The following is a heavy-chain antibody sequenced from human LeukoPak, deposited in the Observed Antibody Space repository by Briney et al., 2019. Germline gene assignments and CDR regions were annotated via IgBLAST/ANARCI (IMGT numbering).Heavy chain of an antibody. CDR3: ASLRSYSDAFDI. Sequence: GESLKISCKGSGYSFSSYWIGWVRQMPGKGLEWMGIIYPGDSDTRYSPSFQGQVTTSADKSISTAYLQWSSLKASGTAMYYCASLRSYSDAFDIWGQGTMVIVSS. CDR1: GYSFSSYW. J-gene: IGHJ3*02. CDR2: IYPGDSDT. D-gene: IGHD2-21*01. V-gene: IGHV5-51*01.